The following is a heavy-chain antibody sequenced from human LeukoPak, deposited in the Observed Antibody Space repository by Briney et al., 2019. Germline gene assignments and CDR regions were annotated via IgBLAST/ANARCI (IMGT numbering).Heavy chain of an antibody. V-gene: IGHV1-18*01. J-gene: IGHJ6*02. CDR1: GYTFTSYG. Sequence: GASVKVSCKASGYTFTSYGISWVRQAPGQRLEWMEWISAYNGNTNYAQKLQGRVTMTTDTSTSTAYMELRSLRSDDTAVYYCARGQNIVVVPAALGGMDVWGQGTTVTVSS. CDR3: ARGQNIVVVPAALGGMDV. D-gene: IGHD2-2*01. CDR2: ISAYNGNT.